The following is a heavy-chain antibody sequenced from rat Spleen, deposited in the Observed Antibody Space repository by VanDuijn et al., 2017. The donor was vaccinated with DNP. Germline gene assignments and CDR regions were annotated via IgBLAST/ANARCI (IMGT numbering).Heavy chain of an antibody. CDR2: ISTDGGRT. CDR1: GFTFSSYW. Sequence: EVQLVASGGGLVQPGRSLKLSCVASGFTFSSYWMYWIRQAPGKGLECVASISTDGGRTYYPDSVRGRFTISRDNAENTIYLQMDSLRSEDTATYYCTTDFERGYWGQGVMVTVSS. CDR3: TTDFERGY. V-gene: IGHV5-58*01. J-gene: IGHJ2*01. D-gene: IGHD1-11*01.